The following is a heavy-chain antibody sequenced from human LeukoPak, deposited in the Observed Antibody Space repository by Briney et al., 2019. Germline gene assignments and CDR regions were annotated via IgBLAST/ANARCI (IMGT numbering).Heavy chain of an antibody. J-gene: IGHJ4*02. D-gene: IGHD6-19*01. Sequence: KPSETLSLTCTVSGGSISSSYYYWGWIRQPPGKGLEWIGSIYYSGRTDYSPSLKSRVTISVDTSKNQFSLKLSSVTAADTAVYYCARSHASGWYVRPFVREYYFDYWGQGTLVTVSS. V-gene: IGHV4-39*07. CDR3: ARSHASGWYVRPFVREYYFDY. CDR1: GGSISSSYYY. CDR2: IYYSGRT.